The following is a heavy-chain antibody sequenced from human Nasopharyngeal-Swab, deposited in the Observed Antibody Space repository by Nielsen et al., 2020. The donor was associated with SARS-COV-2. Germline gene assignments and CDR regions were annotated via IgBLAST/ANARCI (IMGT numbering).Heavy chain of an antibody. CDR2: IFPSGST. Sequence: SETLSLTCAVSGGSISRSQWWTWVRQPPGKGLEWTGEIFPSGSTQYSTSLKSRVTISIDESKNQFSLILTSVTAADAAVYYYAKLYYDSSGPGDIWGRGTMVTVSS. V-gene: IGHV4-4*02. CDR3: AKLYYDSSGPGDI. J-gene: IGHJ3*02. D-gene: IGHD3-22*01. CDR1: GGSISRSQW.